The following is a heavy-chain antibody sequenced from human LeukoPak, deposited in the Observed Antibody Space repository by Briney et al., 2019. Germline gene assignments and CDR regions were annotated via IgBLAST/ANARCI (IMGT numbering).Heavy chain of an antibody. D-gene: IGHD1-26*01. CDR1: GGSFSGYY. V-gene: IGHV4-34*01. CDR3: ARNGGSYSFDY. Sequence: SETLSLTCAVYGGSFSGYYWSWIRQPPGKGLEWIGEINHSGSTNYNPSLKSRVTISVDTSKNQFSLKLRSVTAADTAVYYCARNGGSYSFDYWGQGTLVTVSS. CDR2: INHSGST. J-gene: IGHJ4*02.